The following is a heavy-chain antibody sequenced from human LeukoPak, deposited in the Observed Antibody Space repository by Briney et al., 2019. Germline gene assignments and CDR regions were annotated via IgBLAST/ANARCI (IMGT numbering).Heavy chain of an antibody. J-gene: IGHJ3*02. CDR2: IYYSGDT. Sequence: SQTLSLTCTVSGVSVRTMSSYWSWIRPPPGKGLEWIGYIYYSGDTNQNPSLNSRATISVDTSKNQFSLKLKSVVAADTAVYYCARELGRAFGIWGQGKLVTVSS. V-gene: IGHV4-61*01. CDR1: GVSVRTMSSY. CDR3: ARELGRAFGI.